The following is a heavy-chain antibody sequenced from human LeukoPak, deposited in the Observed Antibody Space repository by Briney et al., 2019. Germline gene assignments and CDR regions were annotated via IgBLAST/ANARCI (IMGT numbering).Heavy chain of an antibody. J-gene: IGHJ6*02. CDR3: ARERYDFWSGYYTDFYYYGMDV. Sequence: GGSLRLSCAASGFTFSSYSMNWVRQAPGKGLEWVSSISSSSSYIYYADSVKGRFTISRDNAKNSLCLQMNSLRAEDTAVYYCARERYDFWSGYYTDFYYYGMDVWGQGTTVTVSS. V-gene: IGHV3-21*01. CDR2: ISSSSSYI. D-gene: IGHD3-3*01. CDR1: GFTFSSYS.